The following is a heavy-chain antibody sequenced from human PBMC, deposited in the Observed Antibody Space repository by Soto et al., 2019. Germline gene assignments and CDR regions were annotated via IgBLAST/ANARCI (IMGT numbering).Heavy chain of an antibody. D-gene: IGHD5-18*01. CDR2: ISWNSGSI. CDR1: GFTFDDYA. V-gene: IGHV3-9*01. Sequence: EVQLVESGGGLVQPGRSLRLSCAASGFTFDDYAMHWVRQAPGKGLEWVSGISWNSGSIGYADSVKGRFTISRDNAKNSLYLQMNSLRAEDTALYYCANTNPRTWIQLWGVDAFDIWGQGTMVTVSS. CDR3: ANTNPRTWIQLWGVDAFDI. J-gene: IGHJ3*02.